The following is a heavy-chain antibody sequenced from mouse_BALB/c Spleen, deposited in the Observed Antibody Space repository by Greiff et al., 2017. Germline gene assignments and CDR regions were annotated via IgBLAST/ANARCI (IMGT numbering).Heavy chain of an antibody. CDR1: GYTFTDYE. V-gene: IGHV1-15*01. CDR3: TRGVLYAMDY. J-gene: IGHJ4*01. CDR2: IDPETGGT. Sequence: QVQLQQSGAELVRPGASVTLSCKASGYTFTDYEMHWVKQTPVHGLEWIGAIDPETGGTAYNQKFKGKATLTADKSSSTAYMELRSLTSEDSAVYYCTRGVLYAMDYWGQGTSVTVSS.